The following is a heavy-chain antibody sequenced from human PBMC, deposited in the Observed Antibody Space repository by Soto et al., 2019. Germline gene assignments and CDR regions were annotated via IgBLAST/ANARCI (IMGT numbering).Heavy chain of an antibody. CDR3: AKIVGATLLGDY. CDR1: GFTVSSYG. J-gene: IGHJ4*02. CDR2: ISYDGSNK. D-gene: IGHD1-26*01. V-gene: IGHV3-30*18. Sequence: PGGSLRLSCAASGFTVSSYGMHWVRQAPGKGLEWVAVISYDGSNKYYADSVKGRFTISRDNSKNTLYLQMNSLRAEDTAVYYCAKIVGATLLGDYWGQGTLVTVSS.